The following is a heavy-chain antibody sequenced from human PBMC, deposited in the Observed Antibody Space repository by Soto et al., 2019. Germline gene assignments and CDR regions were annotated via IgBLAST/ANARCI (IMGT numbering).Heavy chain of an antibody. V-gene: IGHV1-46*01. CDR1: GYTFTSYY. J-gene: IGHJ3*02. CDR3: ATGTVYYYDSRGAFDI. Sequence: QVQLVQSGAEVKKPGASVKVSCKASGYTFTSYYMHWVRQAPGQGLEWMGIINPSGGSTSYAQKFQGRVTMTRDTSTSTVYMELRSLRSEDTAVYYCATGTVYYYDSRGAFDIWGQGTMVTVSS. D-gene: IGHD3-22*01. CDR2: INPSGGST.